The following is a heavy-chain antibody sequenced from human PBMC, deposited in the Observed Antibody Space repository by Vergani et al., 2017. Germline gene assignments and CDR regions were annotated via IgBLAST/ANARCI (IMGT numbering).Heavy chain of an antibody. CDR3: AKGVYCSSTSCYEGRGYYYGMGV. V-gene: IGHV3-23*04. Sequence: EVHLVESGGGLVQPGRSLRLSCSGSGFTLGDYAMTWVRQAPGKGLEWVSGISGSGGNTYYANSVKGRFTISRDNSKNTLYLQMNSLRADDTAVYYCAKGVYCSSTSCYEGRGYYYGMGVWGQGTTVTVSS. D-gene: IGHD2-2*01. CDR1: GFTLGDYA. J-gene: IGHJ6*02. CDR2: ISGSGGNT.